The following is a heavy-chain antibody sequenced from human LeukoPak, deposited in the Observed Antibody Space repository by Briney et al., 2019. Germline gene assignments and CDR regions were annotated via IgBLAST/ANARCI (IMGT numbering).Heavy chain of an antibody. CDR1: GGSISSSSYY. CDR2: IYYSGST. J-gene: IGHJ3*02. D-gene: IGHD3-3*01. V-gene: IGHV4-39*01. CDR3: ARVTIFGVVIIPKFDAFDI. Sequence: SETLSLTCTVSGGSISSSSYYWGWIRQPPGKGLEWIGSIYYSGSTYYNPSLKSRVTISVDTSKSQFSLKLSSVTAADTAVYYCARVTIFGVVIIPKFDAFDIWGQGTMVTVSS.